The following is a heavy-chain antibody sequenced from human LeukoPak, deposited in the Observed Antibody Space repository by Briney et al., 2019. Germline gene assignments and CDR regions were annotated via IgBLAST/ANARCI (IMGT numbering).Heavy chain of an antibody. CDR1: GGSISSSNW. CDR2: IYHSGST. CDR3: ARAPSYSSGWSGYYGTDV. J-gene: IGHJ6*04. Sequence: SETLSLTCAVSGGSISSSNWWSWVRQPPGKGLEWIGEIYHSGSTNYNPSLKSRVTISVDKSKNQFSLKLSSVTAADTAVYYCARAPSYSSGWSGYYGTDVWGKGTTVTVSS. D-gene: IGHD6-13*01. V-gene: IGHV4-4*02.